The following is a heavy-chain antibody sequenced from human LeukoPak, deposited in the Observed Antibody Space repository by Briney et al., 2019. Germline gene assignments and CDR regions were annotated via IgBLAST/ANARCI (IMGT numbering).Heavy chain of an antibody. D-gene: IGHD3-22*01. J-gene: IGHJ4*02. Sequence: GASVKVSCKASGGTFSSYAISWVRQAPGQGLEWMGGIIPIFGTANYAQKFQGRVTITADESTSTAYMELSSLRSEDTAVYYCAMRGYYYDSSGPHFDYWGQGTLVTVSP. CDR1: GGTFSSYA. CDR2: IIPIFGTA. CDR3: AMRGYYYDSSGPHFDY. V-gene: IGHV1-69*13.